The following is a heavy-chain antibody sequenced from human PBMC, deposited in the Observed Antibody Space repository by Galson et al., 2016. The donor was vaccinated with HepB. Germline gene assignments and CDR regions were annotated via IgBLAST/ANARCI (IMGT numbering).Heavy chain of an antibody. D-gene: IGHD1-26*01. J-gene: IGHJ4*02. CDR1: GRSVSSGTYF. CDR2: IYYAGVT. Sequence: LSLTCTVSGRSVSSGTYFWGWIRQPPGKGLEWIGMIYYAGVTHYTPSLESRVTISVNTSNNQFPLRLSSPTAADTSVYYGARSSGSRNGYFDYWGQGALVTVSS. V-gene: IGHV4-39*01. CDR3: ARSSGSRNGYFDY.